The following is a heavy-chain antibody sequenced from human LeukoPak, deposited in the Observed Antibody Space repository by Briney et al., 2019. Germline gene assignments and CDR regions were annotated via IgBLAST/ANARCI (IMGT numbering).Heavy chain of an antibody. CDR2: IDYDGGSG. CDR3: TRNSGWYGLS. D-gene: IGHD6-19*01. Sequence: GGSLRLSCTVPGFTLSSYEMSWIRQAPGKGLEWVSSIDYDGGSGHYADSVKGRFTISRDNSNNTLFLHLNSLRGEDTAVYYCTRNSGWYGLSWGQGTLVTVSS. CDR1: GFTLSSYE. J-gene: IGHJ1*01. V-gene: IGHV3-23*01.